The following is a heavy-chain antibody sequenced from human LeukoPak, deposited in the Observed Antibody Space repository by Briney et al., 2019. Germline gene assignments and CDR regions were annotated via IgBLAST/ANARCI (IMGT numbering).Heavy chain of an antibody. CDR1: GGTFSSYT. D-gene: IGHD2-2*01. CDR2: IIPILGIA. V-gene: IGHV1-69*04. CDR3: ARDMFGYCSSTSCP. Sequence: ASVKVSCKASGGTFSSYTISWVRQAPGQGLEWMGRIIPILGIATYAQKFQGRVTITADKSTSTAYMELSSLRSEDTAVYYCARDMFGYCSSTSCPWGQGTLVTVSS. J-gene: IGHJ5*02.